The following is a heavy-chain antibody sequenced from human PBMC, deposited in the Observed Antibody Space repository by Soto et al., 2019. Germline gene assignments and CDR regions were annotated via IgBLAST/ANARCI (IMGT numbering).Heavy chain of an antibody. Sequence: RLSCAASGFTFSSYAMNWVRQAPGKGLEWVAVVSDSGRRTDCAESVKGRFTISRDSSKNTVYLEMNTLRAEDTAVYYCAKDRVAGAIADRFDSWGQGTLVTVSS. CDR3: AKDRVAGAIADRFDS. CDR1: GFTFSSYA. CDR2: VSDSGRRT. J-gene: IGHJ5*01. D-gene: IGHD1-26*01. V-gene: IGHV3-23*01.